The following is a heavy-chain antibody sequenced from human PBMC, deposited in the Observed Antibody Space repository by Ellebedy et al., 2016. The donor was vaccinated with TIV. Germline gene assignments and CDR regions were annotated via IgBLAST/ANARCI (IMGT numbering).Heavy chain of an antibody. Sequence: GESLKISCAVSGFTITTYGMHWVRQAPGKGLEWVVHISYDGSDNYYADSVKGRFTISRDKSKNTLYLQMNSLRAEDTAVYYCAKDTADFWSGYYYYYGMDVWGQGTTVTVSS. CDR2: ISYDGSDN. J-gene: IGHJ6*02. D-gene: IGHD3-3*01. CDR1: GFTITTYG. V-gene: IGHV3-30*18. CDR3: AKDTADFWSGYYYYYGMDV.